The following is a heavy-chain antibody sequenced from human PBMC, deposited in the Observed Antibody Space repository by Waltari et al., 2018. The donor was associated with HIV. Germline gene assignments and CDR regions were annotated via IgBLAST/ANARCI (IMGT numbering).Heavy chain of an antibody. V-gene: IGHV3-21*01. CDR2: ISGSPSYI. CDR3: ARDPGGNYDSFAFDI. CDR1: GLPFSSYS. J-gene: IGHJ3*02. D-gene: IGHD3-22*01. Sequence: EVQLVESGGGLVKPGGSLRLSCATSGLPFSSYSMNWVRQAPGKGLEWVSSISGSPSYIYYADSVKGRFTISRDNAKNSLYLQMNSLRAEDTAVYYCARDPGGNYDSFAFDIWGQGTMVTVSS.